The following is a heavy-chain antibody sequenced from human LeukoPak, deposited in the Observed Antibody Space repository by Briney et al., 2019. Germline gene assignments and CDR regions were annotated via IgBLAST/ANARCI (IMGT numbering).Heavy chain of an antibody. V-gene: IGHV3-30-3*02. D-gene: IGHD3-3*01. J-gene: IGHJ4*02. CDR2: ISDDGNNK. CDR3: AKTTYYDFRSDYPEYYFDY. CDR1: GFTFNRYS. Sequence: GGSLRLSCAASGFTFNRYSFHWVRQAPGKGLEWVAVISDDGNNKYYVDSVKGRFTISRDNSKNTLYLQMNSLRAEDTAVYYCAKTTYYDFRSDYPEYYFDYWGQGTLVTVSS.